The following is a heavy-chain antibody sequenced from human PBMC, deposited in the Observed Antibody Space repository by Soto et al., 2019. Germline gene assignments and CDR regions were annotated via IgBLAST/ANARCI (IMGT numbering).Heavy chain of an antibody. CDR3: ARAERYCCCCSYDAGSDEIYI. V-gene: IGHV4-34*01. CDR1: GGSSRAEC. CDR2: INHSGST. D-gene: IGHD2-15*01. Sequence: SEPLSLTRAGWGGSSRAECCSWIRHPPGKGMEWIGEINHSGSTNYNPSLKSRVTISVDTSKNQFSLKLSSVTAADTAVYYCARAERYCCCCSYDAGSDEIYI. J-gene: IGHJ3*02.